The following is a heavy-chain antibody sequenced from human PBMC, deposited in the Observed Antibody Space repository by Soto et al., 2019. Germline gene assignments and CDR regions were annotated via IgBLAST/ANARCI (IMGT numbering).Heavy chain of an antibody. V-gene: IGHV3-30-3*01. CDR3: ARGAERQPYYYDSRDYYYYGMDV. D-gene: IGHD3-22*01. J-gene: IGHJ6*02. CDR2: ISYDGSNK. Sequence: PGGSLRLSCAASGFTFSSYAMHWVRQAPGKGLEWVAVISYDGSNKYYADSVKGRFTISRDNSKNTLYLQMNSLRSEDTAVYYCARGAERQPYYYDSRDYYYYGMDVWGQGTTVTVSS. CDR1: GFTFSSYA.